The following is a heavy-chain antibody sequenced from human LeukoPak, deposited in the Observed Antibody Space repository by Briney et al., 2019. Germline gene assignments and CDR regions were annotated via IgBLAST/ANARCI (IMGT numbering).Heavy chain of an antibody. CDR1: GYPFISYG. V-gene: IGHV1-18*01. J-gene: IGHJ4*02. CDR3: ATGPGYSSGWYSY. D-gene: IGHD6-19*01. Sequence: ASVTVSCRPSGYPFISYGFSWVRQAPGQGLEWMGWVTPHNGAANYAQNFQGRVTMTTDTSTSTAYMELRSLRFDDTATYYCATGPGYSSGWYSYWGQGTLVTVSS. CDR2: VTPHNGAA.